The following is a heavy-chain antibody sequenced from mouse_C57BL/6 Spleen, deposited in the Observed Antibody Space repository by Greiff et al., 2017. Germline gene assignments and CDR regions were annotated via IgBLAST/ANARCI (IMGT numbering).Heavy chain of an antibody. CDR1: GYTFTSYW. CDR2: IDPSDSYT. Sequence: QVQLQQPGAELVKPGASVKLSCKASGYTFTSYWMQWVTQRPGQGLEWIGEIDPSDSYTNYNQKFKGKATLTVDTSSSTAYMQLSSLTSEDSAVYYCARRGKGPWFAYGGQGTLVTVSA. CDR3: ARRGKGPWFAY. V-gene: IGHV1-50*01. J-gene: IGHJ3*01. D-gene: IGHD1-3*01.